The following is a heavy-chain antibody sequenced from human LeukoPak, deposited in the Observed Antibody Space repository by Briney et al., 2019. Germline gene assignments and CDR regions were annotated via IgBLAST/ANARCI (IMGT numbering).Heavy chain of an antibody. CDR1: GGSISSSSYY. CDR3: ARGASRGRMVRGVRYNWFDP. Sequence: PSGTLSLTCTVSGGSISSSSYYWGWIRQPPGKGLEWIGSIYYSGSTYYNPSLKSRVTISVDTSKNQFSLKLSSVTAADTAVYYCARGASRGRMVRGVRYNWFDPWGQGTLVTVSS. V-gene: IGHV4-39*07. J-gene: IGHJ5*02. D-gene: IGHD3-10*01. CDR2: IYYSGST.